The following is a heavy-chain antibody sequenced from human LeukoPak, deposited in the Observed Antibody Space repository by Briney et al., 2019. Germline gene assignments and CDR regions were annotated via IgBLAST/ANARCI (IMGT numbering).Heavy chain of an antibody. V-gene: IGHV3-48*03. CDR2: ISRSATTI. D-gene: IGHD6-13*01. CDR1: GFTSSSYE. Sequence: PGGPLRLSCAASGFTSSSYEMNWVRQAPGKGLEWVSSISRSATTIYYADSVKGRFTISRDNAKNSLYLQMNSLRAEDTAVYFCARVGALSSSWLLYWGQGTLVTVSS. CDR3: ARVGALSSSWLLY. J-gene: IGHJ4*02.